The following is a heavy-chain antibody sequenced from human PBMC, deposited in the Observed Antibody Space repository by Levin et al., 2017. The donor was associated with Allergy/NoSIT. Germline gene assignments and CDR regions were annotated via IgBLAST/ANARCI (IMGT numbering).Heavy chain of an antibody. J-gene: IGHJ2*01. CDR1: GFTFSSYA. Sequence: PGGSLRLSCAASGFTFSSYAMSWVRQAPGKGLEWVSAISGSGGSTYYADSVKGRFTISRDNSKNTLYLQMNSLRAEDTAVYYCAKSGRGRTNTENWYFDRWGRGTLVTVSS. V-gene: IGHV3-23*01. CDR2: ISGSGGST. D-gene: IGHD1-26*01. CDR3: AKSGRGRTNTENWYFDR.